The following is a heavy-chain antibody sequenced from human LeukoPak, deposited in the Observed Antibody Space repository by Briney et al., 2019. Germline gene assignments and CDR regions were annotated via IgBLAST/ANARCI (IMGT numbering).Heavy chain of an antibody. V-gene: IGHV3-48*03. CDR1: GFTFSSYE. CDR2: ISSSGSTT. D-gene: IGHD3-16*02. J-gene: IGHJ4*02. Sequence: GGSLRLSCAASGFTFSSYEMNWVRQAPGKGPEWVSYISSSGSTTYYADSVKGRFTISRDNAKNSLYLQMNSLRAEDTAVYYCARAGPYDYVWGSYRYSPPIGDYWGQGTLVTVSS. CDR3: ARAGPYDYVWGSYRYSPPIGDY.